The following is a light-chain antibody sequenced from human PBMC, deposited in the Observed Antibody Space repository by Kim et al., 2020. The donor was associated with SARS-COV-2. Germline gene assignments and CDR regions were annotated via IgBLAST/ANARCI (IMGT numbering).Light chain of an antibody. Sequence: ASVGDSVTITCRASQSVSDWLAWYQQKPGKAPHLLISDTSRLQSGVPARFSGSRSGAEFTLTISSLQPDDFATYYCQQYSTFSLTFGGGTKVDIK. CDR2: DTS. V-gene: IGKV1-5*01. J-gene: IGKJ4*01. CDR1: QSVSDW. CDR3: QQYSTFSLT.